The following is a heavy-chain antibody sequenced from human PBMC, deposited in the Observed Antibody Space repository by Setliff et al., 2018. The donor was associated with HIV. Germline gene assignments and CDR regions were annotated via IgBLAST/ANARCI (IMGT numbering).Heavy chain of an antibody. Sequence: SETLSLTCAVYGGSVSGHYWGWFRQPPGKGLEWIGEITPSGATNYLPSLKSRVTISVDTSKNQFSLKLSSVTAADTAVYYCVKEGRTTSAFDVWGQGTMVTVSS. CDR3: VKEGRTTSAFDV. CDR1: GGSVSGHY. J-gene: IGHJ3*01. CDR2: ITPSGAT. D-gene: IGHD1-1*01. V-gene: IGHV4-34*01.